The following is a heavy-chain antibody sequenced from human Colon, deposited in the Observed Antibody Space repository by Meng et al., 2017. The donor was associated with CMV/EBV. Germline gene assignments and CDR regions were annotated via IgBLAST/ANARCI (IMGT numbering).Heavy chain of an antibody. CDR1: GYDFTHYG. J-gene: IGHJ6*02. CDR3: ARAYCSSPSCYMGPQYFYYYSMDV. CDR2: IAPYNGIT. D-gene: IGHD2-2*02. V-gene: IGHV1-18*01. Sequence: ASVKVSCKASGYDFTHYGVSWVRHAPGQGLEWMAWIAPYNGITNYAQKFQGRVTLTTDISTSTAYLEVKSLRSDDTAVYYCARAYCSSPSCYMGPQYFYYYSMDVWGQGTTVTVSS.